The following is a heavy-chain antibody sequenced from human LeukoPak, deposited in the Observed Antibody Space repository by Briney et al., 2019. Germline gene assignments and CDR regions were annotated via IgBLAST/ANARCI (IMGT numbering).Heavy chain of an antibody. J-gene: IGHJ4*02. D-gene: IGHD6-19*01. CDR3: ATIAVAALGGDY. Sequence: PGRSLRLSCAASGFPFTSYPLHWVRQAPGKGLEWVAVISYDGSDKYYTDSVKGRFTISRDNAKSTLYLQMNSLRPEDTAVYYCATIAVAALGGDYWGQGTLVTVSS. CDR1: GFPFTSYP. CDR2: ISYDGSDK. V-gene: IGHV3-30*04.